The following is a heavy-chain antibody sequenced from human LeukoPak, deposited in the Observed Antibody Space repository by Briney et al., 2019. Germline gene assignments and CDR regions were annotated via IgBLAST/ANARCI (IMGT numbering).Heavy chain of an antibody. CDR1: GYTFTSYG. Sequence: GASVKVSCKASGYTFTSYGISWVRQAPGQGLEWMGWISAYNGNTNYAQKLQGRVTMTTDTSTSTAYMELRSLRSDDTAVYYCRFAQMATIREVLGYFDYWGQGTLVTVSS. CDR3: RFAQMATIREVLGYFDY. CDR2: ISAYNGNT. V-gene: IGHV1-18*01. J-gene: IGHJ4*02. D-gene: IGHD5-24*01.